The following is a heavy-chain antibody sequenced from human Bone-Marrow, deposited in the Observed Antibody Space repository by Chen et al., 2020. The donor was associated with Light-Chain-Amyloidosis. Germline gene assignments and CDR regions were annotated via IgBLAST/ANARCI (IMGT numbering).Heavy chain of an antibody. D-gene: IGHD7-27*01. Sequence: QVQLVQSGAEVKKPGASVKVSCKASGYTFTRYNINRVRQATGQGLEWMGWMNPNSGNTVYAQKFQGRGTMTRNTPISTAYMGLSSLRSEATAVYYCARAAYEIWGPADYWGQGTLVTVSS. CDR3: ARAAYEIWGPADY. CDR1: GYTFTRYN. V-gene: IGHV1-8*01. CDR2: MNPNSGNT. J-gene: IGHJ4*02.